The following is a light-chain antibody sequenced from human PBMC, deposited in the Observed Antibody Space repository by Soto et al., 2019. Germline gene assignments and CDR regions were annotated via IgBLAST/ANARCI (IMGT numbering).Light chain of an antibody. CDR2: EVS. CDR1: RDDIGDYNY. Sequence: QSALTQPASVSGSPGQSITISCTGSRDDIGDYNYVSWYRQHPGKVPKLMIYEVSNRPSGVSDRFSGSKFGNTASLTISGLQAEDEADYYCSSYTSGSTVVFGGGTKLTVL. CDR3: SSYTSGSTVV. V-gene: IGLV2-14*01. J-gene: IGLJ2*01.